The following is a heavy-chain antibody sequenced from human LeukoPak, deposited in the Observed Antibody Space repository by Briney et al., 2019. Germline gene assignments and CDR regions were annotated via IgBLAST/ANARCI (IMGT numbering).Heavy chain of an antibody. J-gene: IGHJ5*02. D-gene: IGHD3-3*01. CDR2: MNPNSGNT. CDR3: ARVHTIFGVVIDNWFDP. V-gene: IGHV1-8*01. CDR1: GYTFTSYD. Sequence: GASVKVSCKASGYTFTSYDINWVRQAPGQGLEWMGWMNPNSGNTGYAQKFQGRVTMTRNTSISTAYMELSSLRSEDTAVYYCARVHTIFGVVIDNWFDPWGQGTLATVSS.